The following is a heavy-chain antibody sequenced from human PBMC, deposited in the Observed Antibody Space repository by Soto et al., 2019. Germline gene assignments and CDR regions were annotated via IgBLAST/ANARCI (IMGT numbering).Heavy chain of an antibody. CDR1: GGTFSSYA. D-gene: IGHD3-22*01. J-gene: IGHJ3*02. CDR2: IIPIFGTA. V-gene: IGHV1-69*13. CDR3: AREAGPITMIVVAYDAFDI. Sequence: GASVKVSCKASGGTFSSYAISWVRQAPGQGLEWMGGIIPIFGTANYAQKFQGRVTITADESTSTAYMELSSLRSEDTAVYYCAREAGPITMIVVAYDAFDIWGQGTMVTV.